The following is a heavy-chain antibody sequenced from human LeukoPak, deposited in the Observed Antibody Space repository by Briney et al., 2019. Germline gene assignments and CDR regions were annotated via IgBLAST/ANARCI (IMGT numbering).Heavy chain of an antibody. CDR1: GFTFSSYS. CDR3: ARDYIVGATTGFDY. CDR2: ISSSSSYI. D-gene: IGHD1-26*01. Sequence: GGSLRLSCAASGFTFSSYSMNWVRQAPGKGLEWVSSISSSSSYIYYADSVKGRFTISRDNAKNSLYLQMNSLRAEDTAVYYCARDYIVGATTGFDYWGQGTLVTVSS. V-gene: IGHV3-21*01. J-gene: IGHJ4*02.